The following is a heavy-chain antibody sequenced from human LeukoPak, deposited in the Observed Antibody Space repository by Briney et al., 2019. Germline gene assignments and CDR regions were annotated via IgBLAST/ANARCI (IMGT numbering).Heavy chain of an antibody. Sequence: PGGSLRLSCAASGFTFSSYAMRWVRQAPGKGLEWVAIISYDGSDKYYADSVKGRLTISRDNSKSTLYLQMISLRTEDTAVCYCARADGSVAGPPSGHWGQGTLVTVSS. J-gene: IGHJ4*02. V-gene: IGHV3-30-3*01. CDR1: GFTFSSYA. D-gene: IGHD6-19*01. CDR3: ARADGSVAGPPSGH. CDR2: ISYDGSDK.